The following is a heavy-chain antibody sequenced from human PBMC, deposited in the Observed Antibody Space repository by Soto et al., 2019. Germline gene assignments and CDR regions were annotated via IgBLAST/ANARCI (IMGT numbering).Heavy chain of an antibody. CDR3: ARSIVVVTALDY. D-gene: IGHD2-21*02. J-gene: IGHJ4*02. V-gene: IGHV1-3*01. CDR2: INAGNGNT. CDR1: GDTDTSYA. Sequence: APGDTDTSYATQWARQSPGQRLEWMGWINAGNGNTKYSQKFQGRVTITRDTSASTAYMELSSLRSEDTAVYYCARSIVVVTALDYWGEGTLVTVSS.